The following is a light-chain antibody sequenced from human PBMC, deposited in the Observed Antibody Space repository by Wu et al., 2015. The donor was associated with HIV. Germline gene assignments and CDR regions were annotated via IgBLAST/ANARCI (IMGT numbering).Light chain of an antibody. CDR1: QSVGSNY. Sequence: ENVLTQSPGTLPVSPGERVTLSCKASQSVGSNYLAWYQQKPGQAPRLLIFGASIRATGVPVRFSGSGSGTEFTLTINSLQSEDSAVYFCQQYGSSPTWTFGQGTKVEIK. CDR2: GAS. V-gene: IGKV3-20*01. J-gene: IGKJ1*01. CDR3: QQYGSSPTWT.